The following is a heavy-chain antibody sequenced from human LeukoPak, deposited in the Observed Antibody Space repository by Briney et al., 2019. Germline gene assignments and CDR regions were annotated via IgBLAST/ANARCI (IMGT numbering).Heavy chain of an antibody. J-gene: IGHJ6*02. D-gene: IGHD1-14*01. V-gene: IGHV3-7*01. CDR1: GFNFNMFW. CDR3: ARAFTAAGNYYYYYGMDV. CDR2: IKQDASAK. Sequence: GGSLRLSCVASGFNFNMFWMSSVRQAPGKGLEWVTNIKQDASAKFYVGSVRGRFDISRDNARKSVFLQMNSLRAEDTAVYYCARAFTAAGNYYYYYGMDVWGQGTTVTVSS.